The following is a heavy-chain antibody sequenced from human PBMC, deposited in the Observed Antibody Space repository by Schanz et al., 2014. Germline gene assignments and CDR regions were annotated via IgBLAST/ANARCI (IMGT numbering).Heavy chain of an antibody. V-gene: IGHV1-24*01. D-gene: IGHD3-10*01. Sequence: QVQLVQSGAEVKKPGASVKVSCKVSGYRVRDVSIHWVRAVPGRGLQWLGGFDLEQGQTIYAHEFQGRVIMTEDTSTDTAYLELSRLTSDDTAVYFCTCPTERFYGSGSCVDYWGPGTLVTVSS. CDR3: TCPTERFYGSGSCVDY. CDR2: FDLEQGQT. CDR1: GYRVRDVS. J-gene: IGHJ4*02.